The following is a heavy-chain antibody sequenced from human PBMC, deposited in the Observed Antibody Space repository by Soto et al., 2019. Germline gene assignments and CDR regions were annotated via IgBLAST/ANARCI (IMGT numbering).Heavy chain of an antibody. CDR1: GYSFTSYW. V-gene: IGHV5-51*01. Sequence: PGESLKISCKGSGYSFTSYWTGWVRQMPGKGLEWMGIIYPGDSDTRYSPSFQGQVTISADKSISTAYLQWSSLKASDTAMYYCARHETYYYDSSGYYGGSSPRSPTGGQYAFDIWGQGTMVTVSS. D-gene: IGHD3-22*01. CDR2: IYPGDSDT. J-gene: IGHJ3*02. CDR3: ARHETYYYDSSGYYGGSSPRSPTGGQYAFDI.